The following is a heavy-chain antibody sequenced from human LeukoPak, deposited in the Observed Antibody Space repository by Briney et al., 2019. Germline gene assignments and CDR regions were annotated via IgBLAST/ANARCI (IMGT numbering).Heavy chain of an antibody. CDR1: GGSIFADY. CDR2: IYYSGSA. J-gene: IGHJ4*02. CDR3: ARRTGSYFGQFDS. V-gene: IGHV4-59*01. D-gene: IGHD3-10*01. Sequence: PSETLSLTCSVSGGSIFADYWSWIRQPPGKGLEWIGYIYYSGSANYNPSLKSRITIPVDTSKNKFSLRLRSVTAADTAIYYCARRTGSYFGQFDSWGQGTLVTVSS.